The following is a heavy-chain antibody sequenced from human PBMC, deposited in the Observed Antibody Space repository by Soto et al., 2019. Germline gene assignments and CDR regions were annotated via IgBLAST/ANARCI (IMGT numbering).Heavy chain of an antibody. CDR1: GFTFTRYS. J-gene: IGHJ4*02. CDR2: ISSTTNYI. CDR3: ARESEDLTSNFDY. V-gene: IGHV3-21*06. Sequence: GWALRLSCADSGFTFTRYSMNWFRQAPGKGLEWVSSISSTTNYIYYGDSMKGRFTISRDNAKNSLYLEMNSLRAEETAVYYCARESEDLTSNFDYWGQGTLVTVSS.